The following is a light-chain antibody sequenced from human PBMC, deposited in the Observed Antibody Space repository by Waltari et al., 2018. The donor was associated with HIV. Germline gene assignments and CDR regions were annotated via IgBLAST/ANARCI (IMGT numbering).Light chain of an antibody. CDR2: EGV. CDR3: QQYSDSPPGT. CDR1: LSLSVRY. Sequence: EIVLTQSPGTLSLSPGDSVTLSCRASLSLSVRYIAWYQQRPGQPPRLLIYEGVTRATGIPDRFSGSGSVRDFSLSISRLEPEDFAVYFCQQYSDSPPGTFGQGTKVEMK. J-gene: IGKJ1*01. V-gene: IGKV3-20*01.